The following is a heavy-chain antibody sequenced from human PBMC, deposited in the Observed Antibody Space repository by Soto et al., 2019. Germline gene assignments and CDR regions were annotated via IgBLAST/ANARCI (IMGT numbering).Heavy chain of an antibody. CDR1: VGSISSGDYY. J-gene: IGHJ4*02. CDR2: IYYSGST. Sequence: SETLSLTCTVSVGSISSGDYYWSWIRQPPGEGLEWIGYIYYSGSTYYNPSLKSRVTISVDTSKNQFSLKLSSVTAADTAVYYSPGRSTTNLLLGVWGKGTLVTAPQ. V-gene: IGHV4-30-4*01. CDR3: PGRSTTNLLLGV. D-gene: IGHD5-12*01.